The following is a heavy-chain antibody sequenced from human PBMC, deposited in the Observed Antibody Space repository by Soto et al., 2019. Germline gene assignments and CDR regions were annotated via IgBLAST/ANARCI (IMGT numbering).Heavy chain of an antibody. Sequence: PSETLSLTCSVSDDSINSDKYYWGWIRQPPGKGLEWIGSIYYSGSTYYNPSLKSRVTISVDTSKNQFSLKLSSVTAADTAVYYCARFRVGGSSTQFDPWGQGTLVTVSS. V-gene: IGHV4-39*07. CDR1: DDSINSDKYY. D-gene: IGHD3-10*01. J-gene: IGHJ5*02. CDR3: ARFRVGGSSTQFDP. CDR2: IYYSGST.